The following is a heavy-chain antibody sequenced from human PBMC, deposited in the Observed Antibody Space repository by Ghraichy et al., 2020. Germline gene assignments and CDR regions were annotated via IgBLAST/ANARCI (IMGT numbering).Heavy chain of an antibody. D-gene: IGHD5-18*01. J-gene: IGHJ5*02. CDR3: ARAPTVGGYGYIPRGWFDP. CDR2: INHSGTT. V-gene: IGHV4-34*01. CDR1: GGSFSGYS. Sequence: ESLNISCAVYGGSFSGYSWTWIRQPPGEGLEWIGEINHSGTTNYNASLRSRVTISLDTSKNQFSLKLSSVTAADTALYYCARAPTVGGYGYIPRGWFDPWGQGTLVTVSS.